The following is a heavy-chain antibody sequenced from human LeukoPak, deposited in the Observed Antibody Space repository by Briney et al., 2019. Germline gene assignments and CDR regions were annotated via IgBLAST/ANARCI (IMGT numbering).Heavy chain of an antibody. D-gene: IGHD6-19*01. V-gene: IGHV3-23*01. CDR1: GFTFSSYA. CDR3: AKDKESSGWYGINWFDP. Sequence: PGGSLRLSCAASGFTFSSYAMSWVRQAPGKGLEWVSAISGSGGSTYYADSVKGRFTISRDNSKNTLYLQMNSLRAEDTAVYYCAKDKESSGWYGINWFDPWGQGTLVTVSS. CDR2: ISGSGGST. J-gene: IGHJ5*02.